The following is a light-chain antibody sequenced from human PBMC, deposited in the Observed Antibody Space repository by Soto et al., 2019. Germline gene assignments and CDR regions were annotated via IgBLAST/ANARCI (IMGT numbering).Light chain of an antibody. CDR3: QQLRMYPST. Sequence: IQLTQSPSSLPASVGDRVTSTCRASQDIAIYLAWYQQKPGEAPKLLIYAAYTLYGGVPSRFSGSGSGTDFALTITSLQAEDFATYYCQQLRMYPSTFGGGTKVEIK. J-gene: IGKJ4*01. V-gene: IGKV1-9*01. CDR1: QDIAIY. CDR2: AAY.